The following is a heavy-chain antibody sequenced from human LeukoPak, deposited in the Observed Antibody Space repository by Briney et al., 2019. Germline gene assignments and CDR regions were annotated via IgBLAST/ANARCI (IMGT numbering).Heavy chain of an antibody. CDR2: IRYDGSNK. CDR3: AKGYNYDSSALGGNWFDP. CDR1: GFTFSSYD. D-gene: IGHD3-22*01. J-gene: IGHJ5*02. Sequence: GGSLRLSCAASGFTFSSYDMNWVRQAPGKGLEWVAFIRYDGSNKYYADSVKGRFTISRDNSKNTLYLQMNSLRAEDTAVYYCAKGYNYDSSALGGNWFDPWGQGTLVTVSS. V-gene: IGHV3-30*02.